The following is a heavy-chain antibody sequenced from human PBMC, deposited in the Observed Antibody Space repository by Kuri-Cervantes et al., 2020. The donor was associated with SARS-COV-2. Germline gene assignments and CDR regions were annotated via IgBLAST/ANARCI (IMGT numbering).Heavy chain of an antibody. V-gene: IGHV3-33*01. Sequence: GESLKISCAASGFTFSSYGMHWVRQAPGKGLEWVALIWYDGINKYYADSVKGRFTISRDNSKNTLYLPMNSLRAEDTAVYCCARDVRYSGSYQCTSWGQGTVVTVSS. J-gene: IGHJ5*02. D-gene: IGHD1-26*01. CDR2: IWYDGINK. CDR1: GFTFSSYG. CDR3: ARDVRYSGSYQCTS.